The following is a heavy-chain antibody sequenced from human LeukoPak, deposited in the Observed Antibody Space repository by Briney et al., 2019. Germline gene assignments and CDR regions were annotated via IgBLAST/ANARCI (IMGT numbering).Heavy chain of an antibody. CDR1: GGSFSGYY. Sequence: SETLSLTCAVYGGSFSGYYWSWIRQPPGKGLEWIGEISHSGSTNYNPSLKSRVTISVDTSRNQFSLKLSSVTAADTAVYYCARRKRGYSYGQGYYFDYWGQGTLVTVSS. CDR2: ISHSGST. J-gene: IGHJ4*02. D-gene: IGHD5-18*01. V-gene: IGHV4-34*01. CDR3: ARRKRGYSYGQGYYFDY.